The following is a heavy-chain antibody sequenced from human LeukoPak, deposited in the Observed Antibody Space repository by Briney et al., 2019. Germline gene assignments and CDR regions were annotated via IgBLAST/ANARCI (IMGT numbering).Heavy chain of an antibody. CDR1: GVSISSYY. CDR3: ARMDSSGYYPVDY. D-gene: IGHD3-22*01. J-gene: IGHJ4*02. Sequence: SETLSLTCTVSGVSISSYYWSWIRQPPGKGLEWIGYIYYSGSTNYNPSLKSRVTISEDTSKNQFSLKLSSGTAADTAVYYCARMDSSGYYPVDYWGQGTRVTVSS. V-gene: IGHV4-59*01. CDR2: IYYSGST.